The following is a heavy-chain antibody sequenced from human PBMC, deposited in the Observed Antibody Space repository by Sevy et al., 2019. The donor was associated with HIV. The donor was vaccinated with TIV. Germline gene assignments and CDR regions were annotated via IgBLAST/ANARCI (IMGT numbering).Heavy chain of an antibody. CDR3: AKDGVPYYDFWSGRENWFDP. V-gene: IGHV3-23*01. CDR2: ISGSGGGT. D-gene: IGHD3-3*01. J-gene: IGHJ5*02. Sequence: GGSLRLSCAASGFTFSSYAMSWVRQAPGKGLEWVSAISGSGGGTYYADSVKGRFTISRDNSKNTLYLQMNSLRAEDTAVYYCAKDGVPYYDFWSGRENWFDPWGQGTLVTVSS. CDR1: GFTFSSYA.